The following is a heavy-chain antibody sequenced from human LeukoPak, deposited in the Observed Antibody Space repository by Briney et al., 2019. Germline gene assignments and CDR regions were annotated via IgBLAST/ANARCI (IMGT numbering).Heavy chain of an antibody. J-gene: IGHJ4*02. V-gene: IGHV1-2*02. CDR1: GYTFTGYY. CDR2: INPNSGGT. CDR3: ARDLPVGTAMVTD. D-gene: IGHD5-18*01. Sequence: ASVKVSCKASGYTFTGYYMHWVRQAPGQGLEWMGWINPNSGGTNYAQKFQGRVTMTRDTSISTAYMELSSLRSEDTAVYYCARDLPVGTAMVTDWGQGTLVTVSS.